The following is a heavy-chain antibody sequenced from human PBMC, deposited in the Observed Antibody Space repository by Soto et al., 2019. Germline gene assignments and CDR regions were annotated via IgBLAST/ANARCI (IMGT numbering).Heavy chain of an antibody. V-gene: IGHV3-74*01. Sequence: GGSLRLSCAASGFTFSSYWMHWVRQAPGKGLVWVSRINSDGSSTSYADSVKGRFTISRDNAKNTLYLQMNSLRAEDTAVYYCASARDYDFWSGYSENWFDPWGQGTLVTVSS. CDR3: ASARDYDFWSGYSENWFDP. D-gene: IGHD3-3*01. CDR1: GFTFSSYW. J-gene: IGHJ5*02. CDR2: INSDGSST.